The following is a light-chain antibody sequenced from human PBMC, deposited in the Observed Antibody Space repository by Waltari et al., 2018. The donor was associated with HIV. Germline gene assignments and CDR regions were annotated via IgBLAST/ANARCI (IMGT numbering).Light chain of an antibody. CDR1: STDIGSYNY. J-gene: IGLJ2*01. CDR3: SAYAGSNIVL. Sequence: QSALTQPPSASGSPGQSVTISCTGTSTDIGSYNYVSWYQQHPGKAPKLIIYEVNKRPSGVPDRVSGSKSGDTASLTVSGLQAEDEADYYCSAYAGSNIVLFGGGTKLTVL. CDR2: EVN. V-gene: IGLV2-8*01.